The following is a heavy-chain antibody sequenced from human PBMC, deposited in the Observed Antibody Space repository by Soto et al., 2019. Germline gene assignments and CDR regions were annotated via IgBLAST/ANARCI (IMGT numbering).Heavy chain of an antibody. Sequence: PGGSLRLSCAASGFTFSSYAMHWVRQAPGKGLEWVAVISYDGSNKYYADSVKGRFTISRDNSKNTLYLQMNSLRAEDTAVYYCARLDGYYHYMDVWGKGTTVTVSS. CDR2: ISYDGSNK. V-gene: IGHV3-30-3*01. CDR1: GFTFSSYA. J-gene: IGHJ6*03. D-gene: IGHD6-13*01. CDR3: ARLDGYYHYMDV.